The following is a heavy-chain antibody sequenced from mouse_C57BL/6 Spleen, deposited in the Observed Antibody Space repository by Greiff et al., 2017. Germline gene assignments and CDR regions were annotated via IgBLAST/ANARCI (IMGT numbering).Heavy chain of an antibody. CDR3: ASSMEDAMDY. CDR2: IWSGGST. J-gene: IGHJ4*01. V-gene: IGHV2-2*01. CDR1: GFSLPSYG. D-gene: IGHD1-1*02. Sequence: VQLVESGPGLVQPSQSLSITCTVSGFSLPSYGVHWVRQSPGKGLEWLGVIWSGGSTDYNAAFISRLSISKENSKSQVFFKMNSLQADDTAIYYCASSMEDAMDYWGQGTSVTVSS.